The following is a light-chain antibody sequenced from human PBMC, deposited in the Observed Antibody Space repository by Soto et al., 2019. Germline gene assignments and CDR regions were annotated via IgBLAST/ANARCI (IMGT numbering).Light chain of an antibody. CDR2: DAL. CDR3: QHYGGMWT. V-gene: IGKV1-5*01. CDR1: QSITNR. Sequence: DIQMTQSPSTLSSSVGDRFSITCRASQSITNRLAWYQLKPGKAPKVLIYDALNLESGVPSRFSGSGYGTEFTLTIRSLQPDDFATYCCQHYGGMWTFGQGTKVDIK. J-gene: IGKJ1*01.